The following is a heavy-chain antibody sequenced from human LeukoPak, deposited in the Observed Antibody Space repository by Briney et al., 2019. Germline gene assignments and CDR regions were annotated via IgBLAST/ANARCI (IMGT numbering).Heavy chain of an antibody. CDR1: GGTFSSYA. V-gene: IGHV1-69*05. CDR3: AREYSSPLWYYYMDV. Sequence: ASVKVSCKASGGTFSSYAISWVRQAPGQGLEWMGRIIPIFGTANYAQKFQGRVTITTDESTSTAYMELSSLRSEDTAVYYCAREYSSPLWYYYMDVWGRGTTVTVSS. J-gene: IGHJ6*03. D-gene: IGHD6-13*01. CDR2: IIPIFGTA.